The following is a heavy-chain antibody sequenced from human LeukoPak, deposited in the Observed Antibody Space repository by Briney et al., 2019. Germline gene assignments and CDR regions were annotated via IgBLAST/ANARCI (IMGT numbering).Heavy chain of an antibody. V-gene: IGHV4-34*01. Sequence: SETLSLTCGVYGGSFSGYYWTWIRQSPGMGLEWIGEIIHSGSTNYNPSLTSRVTISVDTSKNQFSLKLSSVTAADTAVYYCARGILVTVYAAFDYWGQGTLVTVSS. D-gene: IGHD2-8*01. CDR2: IIHSGST. CDR1: GGSFSGYY. CDR3: ARGILVTVYAAFDY. J-gene: IGHJ4*02.